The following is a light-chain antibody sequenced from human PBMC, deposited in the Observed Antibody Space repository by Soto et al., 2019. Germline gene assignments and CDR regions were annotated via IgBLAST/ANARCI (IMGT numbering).Light chain of an antibody. CDR1: QSISNY. J-gene: IGKJ1*01. V-gene: IGKV1-39*01. CDR2: AAS. CDR3: QQSYSTPRT. Sequence: DIQMTQSPSSLSASVGDRVTITCRASQSISNYLNWYQQKPGKAPKLLMYAASSLQSGVPSRFGGSGSGTDFTLTISSLQPEDFATYYCQQSYSTPRTVGQGTEVEIK.